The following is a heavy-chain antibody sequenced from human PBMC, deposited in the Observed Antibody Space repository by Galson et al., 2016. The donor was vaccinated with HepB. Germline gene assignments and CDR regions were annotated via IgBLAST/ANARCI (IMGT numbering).Heavy chain of an antibody. Sequence: SLRLSCAASGFTFSGHYMEWVRQAPGKGLEWVGRIRDKGNSYFTEYGASVKGRFTVSRHDSNNAVYLQMNRLTIEDTAVYYCTRGGTAPYYYFGLDVWGQGTTVTVSS. CDR1: GFTFSGHY. CDR2: IRDKGNSYFT. D-gene: IGHD1-7*01. J-gene: IGHJ6*02. V-gene: IGHV3-72*01. CDR3: TRGGTAPYYYFGLDV.